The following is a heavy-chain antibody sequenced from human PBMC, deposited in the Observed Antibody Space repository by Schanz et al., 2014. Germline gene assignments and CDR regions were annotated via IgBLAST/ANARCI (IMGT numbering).Heavy chain of an antibody. J-gene: IGHJ3*02. CDR3: AKGRFGELSAFDI. D-gene: IGHD3-10*01. CDR1: GFTFSSYA. Sequence: EVQLMESGGGLVKPGGSLRLSCAASGFTFSSYAMSWVRQAPGKGLEWVSAISGSGGSTYYADSVKGRFTISRDNSKNTLYLQMNGLRAEDTAVYYCAKGRFGELSAFDIWGQGTMVTVSS. CDR2: ISGSGGST. V-gene: IGHV3-23*01.